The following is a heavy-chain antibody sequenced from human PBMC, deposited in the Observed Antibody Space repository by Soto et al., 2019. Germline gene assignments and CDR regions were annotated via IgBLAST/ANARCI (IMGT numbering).Heavy chain of an antibody. CDR3: AKSRYYYDSSGYSYYYYGMDV. Sequence: GGSLRLSCAAPGFTFSTYAMSWVRQAPGEGLEWVSTISGSGGSPYYTDSVKGRFTISRDNSKNTLYVQMNSLRAEDTAVYYCAKSRYYYDSSGYSYYYYGMDVWGQGTTVTVSS. CDR2: ISGSGGSP. J-gene: IGHJ6*02. V-gene: IGHV3-23*01. D-gene: IGHD3-22*01. CDR1: GFTFSTYA.